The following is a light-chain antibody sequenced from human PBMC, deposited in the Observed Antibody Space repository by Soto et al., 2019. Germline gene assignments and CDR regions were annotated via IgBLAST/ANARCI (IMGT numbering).Light chain of an antibody. J-gene: IGLJ1*01. CDR3: SSYAGGNNYV. V-gene: IGLV2-8*01. CDR2: EVS. CDR1: SGDVGGYNY. Sequence: QSALTQPPSASGSPGQSVIISCTGTSGDVGGYNYVSWYQQHPGKAPKLMIYEVSQRPSGVPDRFSGSKSGNTASLTVSGLQAEDEADYYCSSYAGGNNYVFGTGTKLTV.